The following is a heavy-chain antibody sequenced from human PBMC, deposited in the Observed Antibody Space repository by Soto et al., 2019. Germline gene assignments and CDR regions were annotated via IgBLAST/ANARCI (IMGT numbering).Heavy chain of an antibody. V-gene: IGHV3-11*01. CDR2: ISESGTTI. J-gene: IGHJ4*02. Sequence: QVHLMESGGGLVKPGGSLRLSCAASGFAFSAYYMSWIRQAPGKGLEWLSYISESGTTIYYADSVKGRFTISRDNAKNSLYLQMTSLRVEDTPVYYCTRSDYDTSGYTDYWGQGTLVTVSS. D-gene: IGHD3-22*01. CDR3: TRSDYDTSGYTDY. CDR1: GFAFSAYY.